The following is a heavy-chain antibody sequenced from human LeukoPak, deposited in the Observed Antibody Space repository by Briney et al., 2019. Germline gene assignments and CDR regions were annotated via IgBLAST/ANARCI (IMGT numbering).Heavy chain of an antibody. CDR2: INHCGST. Sequence: SETLSLTCAVYGGSFSGYYWIWIRQPPGKGLEWMGEINHCGSTNYNPSLKRRVPISVDTAKNQFSLKLGSVTAADTAVYFCARVGYSYVINDWSRTGLGAYPTKYYYHMDVWGKGTTVTVS. CDR1: GGSFSGYY. J-gene: IGHJ6*03. D-gene: IGHD5-18*01. V-gene: IGHV4-34*01. CDR3: ARVGYSYVINDWSRTGLGAYPTKYYYHMDV.